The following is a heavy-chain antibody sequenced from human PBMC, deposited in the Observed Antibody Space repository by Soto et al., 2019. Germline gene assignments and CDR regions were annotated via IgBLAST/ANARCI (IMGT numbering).Heavy chain of an antibody. CDR1: GAPFSGYY. CDR3: ATDRIEDIGRPS. CDR2: INHTGST. D-gene: IGHD2-15*01. J-gene: IGHJ4*02. Sequence: SETLSLTCAVYGAPFSGYYWTWIRQPPGKGLEWIGEINHTGSTKYNPSLKSRVTISLDTSKNQFSLKLSSVTAADTAMYYCATDRIEDIGRPSWGQGTLVTVSS. V-gene: IGHV4-34*01.